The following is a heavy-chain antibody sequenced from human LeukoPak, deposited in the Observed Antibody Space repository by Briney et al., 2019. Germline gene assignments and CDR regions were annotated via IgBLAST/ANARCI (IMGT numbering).Heavy chain of an antibody. CDR2: IRYDGSNK. J-gene: IGHJ4*02. CDR3: AKDPPAYYDYVWGSY. V-gene: IGHV3-30*02. D-gene: IGHD3-16*02. Sequence: GGSLRLSCAASGFTFSSYGMHWVRQAPGKGLEWVSFIRYDGSNKYYADSVKGRFTISRDNSKNTLYLQMNSLRAEDTAVYYCAKDPPAYYDYVWGSYRGQGTLVTVSS. CDR1: GFTFSSYG.